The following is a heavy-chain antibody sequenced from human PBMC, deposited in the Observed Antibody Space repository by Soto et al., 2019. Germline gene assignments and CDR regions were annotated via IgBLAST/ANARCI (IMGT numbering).Heavy chain of an antibody. V-gene: IGHV4-39*01. CDR2: VAYTGNT. J-gene: IGHJ5*02. CDR3: ARRSVDNWFDP. CDR1: GGSISSNSHY. D-gene: IGHD3-3*01. Sequence: QLQLQESGPGLVKPSETLSLICGVSGGSISSNSHYWDWIRQHPGKGLERIGSVAYTGNTFYNPSLKSRFTIAVDTARNQFSVRLSSVMAADTAVYYCARRSVDNWFDPWGKGTLVTASS.